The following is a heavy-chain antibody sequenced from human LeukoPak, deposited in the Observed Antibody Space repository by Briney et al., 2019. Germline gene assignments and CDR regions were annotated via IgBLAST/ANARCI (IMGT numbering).Heavy chain of an antibody. Sequence: SETPSLTCAVSGYSISSGYYWGWIRQPPGKGLEWIGSIYHSGSTYYNPSLKSRVTISVDTSKNQFSLKLSSVTAADTAVYYCARVVGPWGQGTLVTVSS. CDR2: IYHSGST. J-gene: IGHJ5*02. V-gene: IGHV4-38-2*01. CDR3: ARVVGP. CDR1: GYSISSGYY. D-gene: IGHD2-15*01.